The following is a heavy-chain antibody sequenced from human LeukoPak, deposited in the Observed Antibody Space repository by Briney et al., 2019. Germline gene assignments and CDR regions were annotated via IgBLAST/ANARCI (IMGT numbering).Heavy chain of an antibody. D-gene: IGHD6-19*01. Sequence: GGPLRLSCAASGFTFSSYAMHWVRQAPGKGLEWVAVIWYDGSNKYYADSVKGRFTISRDNSKNTLYLQMNSLRAEDTAVYYCARSGYYSGWYSVGAFDIWGQGTMVTVSS. CDR1: GFTFSSYA. J-gene: IGHJ3*02. V-gene: IGHV3-33*08. CDR3: ARSGYYSGWYSVGAFDI. CDR2: IWYDGSNK.